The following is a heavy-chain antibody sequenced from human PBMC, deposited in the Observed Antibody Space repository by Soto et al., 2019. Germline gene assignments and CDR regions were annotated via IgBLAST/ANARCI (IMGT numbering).Heavy chain of an antibody. D-gene: IGHD2-15*01. V-gene: IGHV1-18*01. J-gene: IGHJ6*02. CDR2: ISTHNGDT. Sequence: QVQLVQSGGEVKKPGASVKVSCKTSGYSFTTYGISRVRQAPGQGLEWIGWISTHNGDTEFAQNFQGRVTMTTDTSXXTAYMELRSLRSDDTAVYYCAREGSRPYYYYGMDVWGPGTTVTVSS. CDR3: AREGSRPYYYYGMDV. CDR1: GYSFTTYG.